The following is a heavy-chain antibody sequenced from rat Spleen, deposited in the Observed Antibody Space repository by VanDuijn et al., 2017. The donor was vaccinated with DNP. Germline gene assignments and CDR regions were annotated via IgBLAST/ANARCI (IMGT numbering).Heavy chain of an antibody. CDR3: ARLLARGRGYFDY. CDR2: ISYSGST. D-gene: IGHD4-3*01. CDR1: GYSITSNY. Sequence: EVQLQESGPGLVKPSQSLSLTCSVTGYSITSNYWGWIRKFPGNKMEWIGHISYSGSTSYNPSLKSQMSITRDTSHNQFFLQLKSVTIEDTATYYCARLLARGRGYFDYWGQGVMVTVSS. V-gene: IGHV3-1*01. J-gene: IGHJ2*01.